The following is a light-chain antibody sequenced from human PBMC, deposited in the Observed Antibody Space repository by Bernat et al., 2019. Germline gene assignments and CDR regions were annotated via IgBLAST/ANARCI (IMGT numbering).Light chain of an antibody. CDR2: RDD. V-gene: IGLV3-1*01. Sequence: SYELTQPPSVSVSPGQTASITCSGDKLGSKYTCWYQQKPGQSPVVVIYRDDKRPSGIPERFSGSHSGNTATLTISGAQAMDEADYYCQAWDSSAGVFGGGTKLTV. J-gene: IGLJ3*02. CDR3: QAWDSSAGV. CDR1: KLGSKY.